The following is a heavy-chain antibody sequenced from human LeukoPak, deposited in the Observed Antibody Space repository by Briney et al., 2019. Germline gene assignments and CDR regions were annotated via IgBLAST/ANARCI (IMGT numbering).Heavy chain of an antibody. CDR3: AKLVAAAGTAPDFDY. J-gene: IGHJ4*02. CDR2: ISYDGSNK. Sequence: GGSLRLSCAASGFTFSSYGMHWVRQAPGKGLEWVAVISYDGSNKYYADSVKGRFTISRDNSKNTLYLQMNGLRAEDTAVYYCAKLVAAAGTAPDFDYWGQGTLVTVSS. V-gene: IGHV3-30*18. D-gene: IGHD6-13*01. CDR1: GFTFSSYG.